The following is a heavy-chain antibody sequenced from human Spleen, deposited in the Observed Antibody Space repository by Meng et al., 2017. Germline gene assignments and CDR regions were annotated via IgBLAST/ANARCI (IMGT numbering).Heavy chain of an antibody. CDR2: INHSGRT. CDR1: GGSVSSGSYY. CDR3: ARYHLTFDY. V-gene: IGHV4-39*06. Sequence: SETLSLTCTVSGGSVSSGSYYWSWIRQPPGKGLEWIGEINHSGRTNYNPSLKSRVTISVDTSKNQFPLKVRSVTAADTAVYYCARYHLTFDYWGQGTLVNVSS. D-gene: IGHD2-21*02. J-gene: IGHJ4*02.